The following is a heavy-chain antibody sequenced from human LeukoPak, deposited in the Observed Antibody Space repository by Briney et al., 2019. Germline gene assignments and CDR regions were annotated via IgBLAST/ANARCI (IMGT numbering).Heavy chain of an antibody. CDR3: ARGQQYYHDSSGYWVFDY. Sequence: AETLSLTCAVYGGSFSGYYWNWIRQPPGKGLEWIGEINYSRSTNYNPPLKSRVTISVNTSKNQFSLKLSSVAAADTAVYSCARGQQYYHDSSGYWVFDYWGQGTLVTVSS. CDR1: GGSFSGYY. CDR2: INYSRST. V-gene: IGHV4-34*01. J-gene: IGHJ4*02. D-gene: IGHD3-22*01.